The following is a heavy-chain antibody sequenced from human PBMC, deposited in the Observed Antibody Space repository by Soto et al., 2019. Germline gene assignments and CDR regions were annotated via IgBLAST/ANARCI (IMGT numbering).Heavy chain of an antibody. CDR2: IYXSGST. D-gene: IGHD3-22*01. Sequence: SETLSLRWSFSRASISSGVYYWSWFRQHPGKGLEWIGYIYXSGSTNYNPSLESRVTISVDPSKNKFSLKLSSFTAADTDVYYCSGVRQGDDSSGYYDYWGQRSLVTVSS. J-gene: IGHJ4*02. CDR1: RASISSGVYY. V-gene: IGHV4-61*08. CDR3: SGVRQGDDSSGYYDY.